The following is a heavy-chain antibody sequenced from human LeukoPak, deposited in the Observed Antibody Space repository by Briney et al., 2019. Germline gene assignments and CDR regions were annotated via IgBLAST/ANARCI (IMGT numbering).Heavy chain of an antibody. D-gene: IGHD6-19*01. J-gene: IGHJ4*02. Sequence: PGGSLRLSCAASGFTFSNFAMTWVRQAPGKGLEWLSAISHSGGSTYYTDSVKGRFTVSRDNSKNTLYLQVTSLRAEDTAVYYCAKESFSAWSSYYCDSWGQGTLVTVSS. V-gene: IGHV3-23*01. CDR3: AKESFSAWSSYYCDS. CDR1: GFTFSNFA. CDR2: ISHSGGST.